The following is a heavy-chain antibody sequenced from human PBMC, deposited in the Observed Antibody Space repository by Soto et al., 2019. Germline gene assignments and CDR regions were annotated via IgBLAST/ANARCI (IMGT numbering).Heavy chain of an antibody. Sequence: ASVKVSCKSSGYPFTSYVISWVRQAPGQGLEWMGWINPYNGNTKYAQKLQGRVTMTTDTSTSTAYMELRSLRSDDTAVYYCARDGVLLLWFGELFHYGMDVWGQGTTVTVSS. J-gene: IGHJ6*02. CDR1: GYPFTSYV. CDR3: ARDGVLLLWFGELFHYGMDV. D-gene: IGHD3-10*01. V-gene: IGHV1-18*01. CDR2: INPYNGNT.